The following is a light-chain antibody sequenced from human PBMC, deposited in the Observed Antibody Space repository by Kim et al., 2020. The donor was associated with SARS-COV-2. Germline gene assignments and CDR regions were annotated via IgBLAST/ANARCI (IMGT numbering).Light chain of an antibody. V-gene: IGKV1-9*01. Sequence: ASVGDRVTITCRASQRISSYLAWYQQKPGKAPKLLIYAATTLLSGVPSRFSGSGSGTDFTLTIGSLQPEDFATYYCQQLNTYPWTLGQGTKVDIK. CDR3: QQLNTYPWT. J-gene: IGKJ1*01. CDR2: AAT. CDR1: QRISSY.